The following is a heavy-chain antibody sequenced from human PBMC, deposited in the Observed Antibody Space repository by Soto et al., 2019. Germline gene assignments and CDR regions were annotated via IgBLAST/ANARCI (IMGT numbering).Heavy chain of an antibody. CDR2: IKHSGGT. CDR1: GGSFRAYY. V-gene: IGHV4-34*01. J-gene: IGHJ4*02. D-gene: IGHD3-22*01. CDR3: VRGIVDTVDSSGFYEY. Sequence: SETLSLPGAVYGGSFRAYYWSWIRQTPGKGLEWIGEIKHSGGTSYNPSLKRRVTISVDTSKSQFSLKRTSVTAPDRAVYYCVRGIVDTVDSSGFYEYCGQGSPVTFS.